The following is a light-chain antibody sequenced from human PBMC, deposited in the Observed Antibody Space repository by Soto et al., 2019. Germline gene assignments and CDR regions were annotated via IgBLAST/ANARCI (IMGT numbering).Light chain of an antibody. CDR3: QVWDSSSEYVV. CDR1: NIGSKS. J-gene: IGLJ2*01. Sequence: SYELTQPPSVSVAPGQTARITCGGNNIGSKSVHGYQQKPGQAPLLVVYDDSDRPSGIPERFSGSNSGNTATLTISRVEAGDEADYYCQVWDSSSEYVVFGGGTKLTVL. CDR2: DDS. V-gene: IGLV3-21*02.